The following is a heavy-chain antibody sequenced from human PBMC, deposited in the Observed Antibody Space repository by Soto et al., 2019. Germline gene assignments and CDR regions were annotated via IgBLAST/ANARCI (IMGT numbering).Heavy chain of an antibody. Sequence: QVQLQQWGTGQLKISETLSLTCAVYGESLSGFYWSWIRQAPGKGLEWIGEISQSGNSRYNPSLKSRFTMSVHSPKNQFSFNLSSVTAADTALYYCAREGDTSNDGFELWGQGTPVTVSS. CDR1: GESLSGFY. CDR2: ISQSGNS. D-gene: IGHD1-1*01. J-gene: IGHJ5*02. V-gene: IGHV4-34*01. CDR3: AREGDTSNDGFEL.